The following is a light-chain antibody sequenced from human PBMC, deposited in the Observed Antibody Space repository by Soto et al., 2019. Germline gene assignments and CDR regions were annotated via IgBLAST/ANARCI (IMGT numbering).Light chain of an antibody. V-gene: IGLV2-8*01. CDR1: SSDVGGYNY. Sequence: QSALTQPPSASGSPGQSVAISCSGTSSDVGGYNYVSWYQQHPGKAPKLMLYEVTKRPSGVPDRFSGSKSGNTASLTVSGLQAEDEADYYCSSYAGSNNVIFGRGTQLTVL. J-gene: IGLJ2*01. CDR2: EVT. CDR3: SSYAGSNNVI.